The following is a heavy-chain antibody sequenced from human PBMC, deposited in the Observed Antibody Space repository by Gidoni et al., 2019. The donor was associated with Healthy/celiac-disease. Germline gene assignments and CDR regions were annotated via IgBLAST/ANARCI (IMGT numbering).Heavy chain of an antibody. Sequence: QLQLVPSGVDVVQPGRSLRLSCAASGFTSSSYGMHWVRPAPGKGLEWVAVISYDGSNKYYADSVKGRFTISRDNSKNTLYLQMNSLRAEDTAVYYCANLAVAGTVRSFDYWGQGTLVTVSS. CDR3: ANLAVAGTVRSFDY. J-gene: IGHJ4*02. D-gene: IGHD6-19*01. CDR2: ISYDGSNK. V-gene: IGHV3-30*18. CDR1: GFTSSSYG.